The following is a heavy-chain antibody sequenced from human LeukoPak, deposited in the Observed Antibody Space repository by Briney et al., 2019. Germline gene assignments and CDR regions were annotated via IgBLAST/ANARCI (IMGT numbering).Heavy chain of an antibody. J-gene: IGHJ4*02. CDR1: GYTFTGYY. Sequence: GASVKVSCKASGYTFTGYYMHWVRQAPGQGLEWMGQINPNNGGTNYAQKFQGRVTMTRDTSISTAYMELSRLTSDDTAVYYCATIAPRWSWGQGTLVTVSS. V-gene: IGHV1-2*06. CDR3: ATIAPRWS. D-gene: IGHD6-6*01. CDR2: INPNNGGT.